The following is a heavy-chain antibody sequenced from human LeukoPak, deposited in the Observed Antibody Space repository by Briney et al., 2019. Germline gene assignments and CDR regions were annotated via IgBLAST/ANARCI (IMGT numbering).Heavy chain of an antibody. Sequence: GGSLRLSCAVSGFTVSTNYMSWVRQAPGKGLEWVSILYSGGDIYYADSVKGRFTISRDNSRNTLYLQMNTLRVEDSAVYYCARESEIRFLEWLFVFDYWGQGTLVTVSS. CDR2: LYSGGDI. V-gene: IGHV3-53*01. D-gene: IGHD3-3*01. J-gene: IGHJ4*02. CDR1: GFTVSTNY. CDR3: ARESEIRFLEWLFVFDY.